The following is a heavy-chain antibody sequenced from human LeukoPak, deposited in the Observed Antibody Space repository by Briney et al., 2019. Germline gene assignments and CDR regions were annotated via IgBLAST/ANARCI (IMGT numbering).Heavy chain of an antibody. CDR1: GGSFSGYY. CDR3: ARTANYYYYYMDV. V-gene: IGHV4-34*01. Sequence: PSETLSLTCAVYGGSFSGYYWSWIRQPPGKGLEWIGNIYYSGSTYYNPSLKSRVTISVDSSKNQFSLKLSSVTAADTAVYYCARTANYYYYYMDVWGKGTTVTVSS. CDR2: IYYSGST. J-gene: IGHJ6*03.